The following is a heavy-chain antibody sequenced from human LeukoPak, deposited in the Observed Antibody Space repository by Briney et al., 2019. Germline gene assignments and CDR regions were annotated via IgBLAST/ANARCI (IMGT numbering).Heavy chain of an antibody. CDR2: IKPDGSEK. J-gene: IGHJ1*01. V-gene: IGHV3-7*01. CDR3: ARESTAGYNSSWYGFRN. CDR1: GFTFRNYW. D-gene: IGHD6-13*01. Sequence: GGSLRLSCEVSGFTFRNYWMTWVRQAPGRGLEWVANIKPDGSEKNYVDSVKGRFTISRDNAKNSLFLQMGSLRVEDTAVYYCARESTAGYNSSWYGFRNWGQGTLVSVSS.